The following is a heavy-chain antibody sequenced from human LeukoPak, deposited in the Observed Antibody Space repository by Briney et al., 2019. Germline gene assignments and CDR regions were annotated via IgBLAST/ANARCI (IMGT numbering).Heavy chain of an antibody. Sequence: GGSLRLSCAASGFTFSSYEMNWVRQAPGKGLEWVANIKQDGSEKYYVDSVKGRFTISRDNAKNSLYLQMNSLRAEDTAVYYCARDVSGTGGKDYWGQGTLVTVSS. V-gene: IGHV3-7*01. CDR2: IKQDGSEK. CDR1: GFTFSSYE. J-gene: IGHJ4*02. CDR3: ARDVSGTGGKDY. D-gene: IGHD1-1*01.